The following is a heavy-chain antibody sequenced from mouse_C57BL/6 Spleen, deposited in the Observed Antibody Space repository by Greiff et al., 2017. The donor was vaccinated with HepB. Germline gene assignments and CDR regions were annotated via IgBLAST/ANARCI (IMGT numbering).Heavy chain of an antibody. CDR3: ARRGGPYYGNYDYDMDD. CDR1: GYAFSSSW. J-gene: IGHJ4*01. CDR2: IYPGDGDT. D-gene: IGHD2-1*01. V-gene: IGHV1-82*01. Sequence: QVQLQQSGPELVKPGASVKISCKASGYAFSSSWMNWVKQRPGKGLEWIGRIYPGDGDTNYNGKFKGKATLTAAKSSSTAYMQLSSLTSEDSAVYFCARRGGPYYGNYDYDMDDWGQGTSVTVSS.